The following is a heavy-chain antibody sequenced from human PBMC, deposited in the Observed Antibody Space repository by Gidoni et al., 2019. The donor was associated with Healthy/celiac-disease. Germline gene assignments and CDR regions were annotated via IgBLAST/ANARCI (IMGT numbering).Heavy chain of an antibody. D-gene: IGHD2-15*01. J-gene: IGHJ4*02. CDR2: ISSSSSYI. CDR1: GFTFSSYS. V-gene: IGHV3-21*01. Sequence: EVQLVESGGGLVKPGGSLRLSCAASGFTFSSYSMNWVRQAPGKGLEWVSSISSSSSYIYYADSVKGRFTISRDNAKNSLYLQMNSLRAEDTAVYYCARDLVVVAAPDYWGQGTLVTVSS. CDR3: ARDLVVVAAPDY.